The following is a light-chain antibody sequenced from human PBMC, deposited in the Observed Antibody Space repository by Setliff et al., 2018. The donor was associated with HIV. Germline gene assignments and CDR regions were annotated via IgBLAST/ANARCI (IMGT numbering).Light chain of an antibody. CDR2: EVR. CDR3: SSYAVSNTLP. V-gene: IGLV2-14*03. Sequence: QSALTQPASVSGTLGQSITISCTGTSSDVGGYSYVSWYQQHPGKAPKLIIYEVRNRPSGVSNRCSASKSGNTASLTISGLQAEDDADYYCSSYAVSNTLPFGTGTKVTVL. J-gene: IGLJ1*01. CDR1: SSDVGGYSY.